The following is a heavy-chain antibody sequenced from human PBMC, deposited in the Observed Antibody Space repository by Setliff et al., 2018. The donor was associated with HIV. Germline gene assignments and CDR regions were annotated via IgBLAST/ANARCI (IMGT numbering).Heavy chain of an antibody. J-gene: IGHJ4*02. Sequence: SETLSLTCTVSGGSISSGSYYWSWIRQPAGKGLEWIGHIYTSGSTNYNPSLKGRVTLSVDTSKNQLSLKLSSVTAADTAVYYCARGRSRYYYDGSGYYVDYWGQGTLVTVSS. CDR3: ARGRSRYYYDGSGYYVDY. V-gene: IGHV4-61*09. D-gene: IGHD3-22*01. CDR2: IYTSGST. CDR1: GGSISSGSYY.